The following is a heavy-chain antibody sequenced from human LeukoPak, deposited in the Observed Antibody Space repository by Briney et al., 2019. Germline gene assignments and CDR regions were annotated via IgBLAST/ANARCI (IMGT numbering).Heavy chain of an antibody. J-gene: IGHJ4*02. V-gene: IGHV1-2*02. CDR3: AREEISGWFYFDY. Sequence: GASVKVSCKASGYTFTGYYMHWVRQAPGQGLEWMGWINPNSGGTNYAQKFQGRVSMTRDTSIRTAYMDLSGLSPDDTAVYYCAREEISGWFYFDYWGQGTLVTVSS. CDR2: INPNSGGT. CDR1: GYTFTGYY. D-gene: IGHD3-10*01.